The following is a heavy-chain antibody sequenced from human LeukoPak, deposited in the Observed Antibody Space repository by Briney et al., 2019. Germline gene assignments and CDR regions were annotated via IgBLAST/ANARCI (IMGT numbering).Heavy chain of an antibody. CDR1: GYSITSSSW. Sequence: SDTLSLTCAVSGYSITSSSWWGWIRQPPGQGLEWIGYIYHSGTTCYNPSLQSRVTMSVDTSKNQFSLKLSSVTAVDTAVYYCARKENVYYYFDYWGQGTLVTVSS. V-gene: IGHV4-28*01. J-gene: IGHJ4*02. CDR3: ARKENVYYYFDY. CDR2: IYHSGTT. D-gene: IGHD3-10*01.